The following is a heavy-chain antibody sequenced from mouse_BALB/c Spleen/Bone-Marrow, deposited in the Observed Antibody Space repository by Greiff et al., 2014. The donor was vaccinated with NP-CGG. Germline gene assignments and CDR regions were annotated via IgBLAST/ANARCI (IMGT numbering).Heavy chain of an antibody. CDR2: IWSDGST. CDR1: LTSYG. D-gene: IGHD2-3*01. V-gene: IGHV2-2*02. Sequence: LTSYGVHWVRQSPGKGLEWLGVIWSDGSTDYNAAFISRLNISKDNSKSQIFFKMNSLQPNDTAIYFCARRDGYLLAYWGQGTLVTVSA. CDR3: ARRDGYLLAY. J-gene: IGHJ3*01.